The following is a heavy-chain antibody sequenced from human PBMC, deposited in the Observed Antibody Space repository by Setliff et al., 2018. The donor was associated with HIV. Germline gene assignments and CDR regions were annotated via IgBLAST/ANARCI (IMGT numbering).Heavy chain of an antibody. D-gene: IGHD7-27*01. J-gene: IGHJ4*02. CDR3: ARASSNTWGGELVY. CDR1: GGSISSHY. V-gene: IGHV4-59*11. Sequence: SETLSLTCTVSGGSISSHYWSWIRQPPGKGLEWIGHVYNSGTTDYNPPLKSRVTISVDTSKNQFSLKLDSATAADTAIYYCARASSNTWGGELVYWGQGTLVTVSS. CDR2: VYNSGTT.